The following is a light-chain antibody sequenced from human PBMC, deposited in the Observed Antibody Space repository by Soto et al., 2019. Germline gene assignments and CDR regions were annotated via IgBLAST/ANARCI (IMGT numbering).Light chain of an antibody. CDR1: QSLSTF. CDR2: DAS. J-gene: IGKJ4*01. V-gene: IGKV3-11*01. Sequence: EIILTQSPATLSLSLGERATLSCRASQSLSTFLVWYQQKHGQAPRLLIYDASYRATGVPARFSGSGSGTDFTLTISRLAPEDSAVYSCRQYGNLPLTFGGGTKVEIK. CDR3: RQYGNLPLT.